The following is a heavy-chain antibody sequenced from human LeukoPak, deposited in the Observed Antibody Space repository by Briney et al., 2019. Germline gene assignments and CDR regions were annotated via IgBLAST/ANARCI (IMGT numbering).Heavy chain of an antibody. Sequence: SETLSLTCTVSGGSISSYYWSWMRQPPGKGLEWVGYIYYSGNTNYNPSLKSRVTISVDTSKNQFSLKLSSVTAADTAVYYCARGGYSYGYLTWFDPWGQGTL. D-gene: IGHD5-18*01. CDR2: IYYSGNT. CDR1: GGSISSYY. J-gene: IGHJ5*02. V-gene: IGHV4-59*01. CDR3: ARGGYSYGYLTWFDP.